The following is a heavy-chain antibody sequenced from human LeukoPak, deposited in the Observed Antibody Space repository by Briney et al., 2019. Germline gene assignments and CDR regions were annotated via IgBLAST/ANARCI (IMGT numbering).Heavy chain of an antibody. CDR1: GGTFSSYA. Sequence: SVKVSCKASGGTFSSYAISWVRQAPGQGLEWMGGIIPIFGTANYAQKFQGRVTITADESTRTAYMDLNRLTSDDTALYYCARDHNSENWGSLGKWGQGTLVTVSS. CDR2: IIPIFGTA. CDR3: ARDHNSENWGSLGK. V-gene: IGHV1-69*13. J-gene: IGHJ4*02. D-gene: IGHD7-27*01.